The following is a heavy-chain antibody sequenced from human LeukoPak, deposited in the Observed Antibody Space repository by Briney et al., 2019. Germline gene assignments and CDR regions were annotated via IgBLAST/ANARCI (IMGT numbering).Heavy chain of an antibody. V-gene: IGHV3-48*01. J-gene: IGHJ4*02. CDR3: ARDLFGVVIEQDY. CDR1: GFTFSSYS. D-gene: IGHD3-3*01. Sequence: GGSLRLSCAASGFTFSSYSMNWVRQAPGKGLEWVSYISSSSSTIYYADSVKGRFTISRDNAKNSLYLQMNSLRAEDTAVYYCARDLFGVVIEQDYWGQGTLVTVSS. CDR2: ISSSSSTI.